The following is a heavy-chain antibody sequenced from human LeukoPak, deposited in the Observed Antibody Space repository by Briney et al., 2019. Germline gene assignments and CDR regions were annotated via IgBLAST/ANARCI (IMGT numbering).Heavy chain of an antibody. CDR1: GYSFTSYW. D-gene: IGHD3-22*01. V-gene: IGHV5-51*01. J-gene: IGHJ3*02. Sequence: GESLKISCKGSGYSFTSYWIGWVRQMPGKGLEWMGVIYPCDSDTRYSPSFQGQVTLSADKSISTAYLQWSSLKASDTAMYYCARRGWSSGPWAFDIWGQGTMVTVSS. CDR3: ARRGWSSGPWAFDI. CDR2: IYPCDSDT.